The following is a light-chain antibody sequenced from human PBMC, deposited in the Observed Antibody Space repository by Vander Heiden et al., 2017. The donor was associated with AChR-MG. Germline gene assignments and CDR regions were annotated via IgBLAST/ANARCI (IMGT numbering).Light chain of an antibody. V-gene: IGKV2-30*02. CDR1: QSLVHSDGSTY. Sequence: DVVMTQSPLSLPVTLGQPASISCMSSQSLVHSDGSTYLSWFQQRPGQSPRRLIYKVSNRDSGVPDRFSGSGSGTDFTLKISRVEAEDVGVYYCRQSEHWPGTFGLGTKVEI. CDR3: RQSEHWPGT. CDR2: KVS. J-gene: IGKJ1*01.